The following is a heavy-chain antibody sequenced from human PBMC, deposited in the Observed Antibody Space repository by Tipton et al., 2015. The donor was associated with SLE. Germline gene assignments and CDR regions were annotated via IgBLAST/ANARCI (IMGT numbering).Heavy chain of an antibody. Sequence: SLRLSCAASGFTFSSYDMHCVRQATGKGLEWVSAIGTAGDTYYPGSVKGRFTIPRENAKNSLYLQMNSLRAGGTAVYYCAREGLGSSLGAFEIWGQGTMVSVTS. V-gene: IGHV3-13*04. CDR1: GFTFSSYD. D-gene: IGHD1-26*01. J-gene: IGHJ3*02. CDR3: AREGLGSSLGAFEI. CDR2: IGTAGDT.